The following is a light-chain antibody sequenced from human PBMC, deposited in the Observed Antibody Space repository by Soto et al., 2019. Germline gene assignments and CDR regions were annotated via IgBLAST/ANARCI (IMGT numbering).Light chain of an antibody. CDR3: QQYNSYPLT. CDR2: DAS. J-gene: IGKJ4*01. CDR1: QTFSSW. Sequence: DIQMTQSPSTLSASVGDRVTITCRASQTFSSWLAWYQQKPGKAPKLLIFDASNLESGVPSRFSGSGSGTDFTLTISSRQPDDFATYYCQQYNSYPLTFGGGTRVEIK. V-gene: IGKV1-5*01.